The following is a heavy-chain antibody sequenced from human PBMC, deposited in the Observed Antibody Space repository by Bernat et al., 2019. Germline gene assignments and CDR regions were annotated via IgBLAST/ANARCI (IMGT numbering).Heavy chain of an antibody. CDR1: GFTFSSYA. CDR3: ARESPDTGYFDY. V-gene: IGHV3-23*01. Sequence: EVQLLESGEGLVQPGGSLRLSCAASGFTFSSYAMSWVRQAPGKGLEWVSVISGSGGSTYYADSVKGRFTISRDNSKNTLYLQMNSLRAEDTAVYYCARESPDTGYFDYWGQGTLVTVSS. D-gene: IGHD3-10*01. J-gene: IGHJ4*02. CDR2: ISGSGGST.